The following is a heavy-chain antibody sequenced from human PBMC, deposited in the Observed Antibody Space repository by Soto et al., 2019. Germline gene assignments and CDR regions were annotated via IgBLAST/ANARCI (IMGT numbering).Heavy chain of an antibody. CDR1: GGSISSSSYY. J-gene: IGHJ4*02. V-gene: IGHV4-39*01. D-gene: IGHD3-3*01. CDR2: IYYSGST. CDR3: ASLPLRFLEWLTIQEYYLDY. Sequence: PSETLSLTCTVSGGSISSSSYYWGWIRQPPGKGLEWIGSIYYSGSTYYNPSLKSRVTISVDTSKNQFSLKLSSVTAADTAVYYCASLPLRFLEWLTIQEYYLDYWGQGTLVTVSS.